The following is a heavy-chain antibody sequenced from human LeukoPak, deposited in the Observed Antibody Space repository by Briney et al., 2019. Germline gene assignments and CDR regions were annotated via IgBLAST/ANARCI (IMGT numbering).Heavy chain of an antibody. CDR1: GFTFGDYA. D-gene: IGHD1-1*01. Sequence: GRSLRLSCTASGFTFGDYAMSWVRQAPGKELEWVGFIRSKTYGGTTEYAASVKGRFTISRDDSKSIAYLQMNSLKTEDTAVYYCARDEYNSAYRPFDSWGQGTLVTVSS. J-gene: IGHJ4*02. CDR2: IRSKTYGGTT. CDR3: ARDEYNSAYRPFDS. V-gene: IGHV3-49*04.